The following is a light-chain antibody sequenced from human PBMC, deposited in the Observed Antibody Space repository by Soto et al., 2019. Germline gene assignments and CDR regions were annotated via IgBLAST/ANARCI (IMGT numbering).Light chain of an antibody. Sequence: DIPMTQSPSTLSASVGDRVTITCRASQSISTWLAWYQQKPGKAPKLLIYKASSLEGGVPSRFSGGGSGTEFNITISSLQPDDFATYYCQQYNTYPLTFGGGTTVEIK. CDR2: KAS. J-gene: IGKJ4*01. CDR3: QQYNTYPLT. CDR1: QSISTW. V-gene: IGKV1-5*03.